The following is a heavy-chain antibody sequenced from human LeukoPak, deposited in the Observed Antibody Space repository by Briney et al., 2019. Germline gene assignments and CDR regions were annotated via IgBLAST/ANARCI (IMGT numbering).Heavy chain of an antibody. J-gene: IGHJ4*02. CDR2: ISATSSEI. CDR3: AKGLFSAFDKYLDS. V-gene: IGHV3-21*04. CDR1: GFDFESYT. D-gene: IGHD5-12*01. Sequence: GGSLRLSCAASGFDFESYTMTWVRQAPGKGLEWVSLISATSSEINYAESVRGRFTITRDNAKNSLFLQMDSLRVEDTAIYYCAKGLFSAFDKYLDSWGQGTLVTVSS.